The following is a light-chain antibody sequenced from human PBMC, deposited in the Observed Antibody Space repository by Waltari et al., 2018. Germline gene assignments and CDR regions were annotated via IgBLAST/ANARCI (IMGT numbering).Light chain of an antibody. Sequence: PGQTVTNSYTPCSTTFGAAHAFHWYQHLPGTAPKLLIYGNTNRPSGVPDRFSGSKSGTSASLAITGLQSEDEADYYCQSYDSSLSGSAFGGGTKLTVL. CDR1: STTFGAAHA. CDR2: GNT. CDR3: QSYDSSLSGSA. J-gene: IGLJ2*01. V-gene: IGLV1-40*01.